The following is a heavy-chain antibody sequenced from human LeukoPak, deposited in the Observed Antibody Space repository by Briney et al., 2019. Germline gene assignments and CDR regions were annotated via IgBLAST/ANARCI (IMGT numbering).Heavy chain of an antibody. D-gene: IGHD6-19*01. CDR2: ISGSGGRT. CDR1: GFTSSSYA. CDR3: VKEKDSRGFFDY. Sequence: GGSLRLSCIASGFTSSSYAMSWVRQAPGKGLEWVSAISGSGGRTYYADSVKGRFTISRDNFKNTLYVQMNSLRAEDTAVYYCVKEKDSRGFFDYWGQGTLVTVSS. J-gene: IGHJ4*02. V-gene: IGHV3-23*01.